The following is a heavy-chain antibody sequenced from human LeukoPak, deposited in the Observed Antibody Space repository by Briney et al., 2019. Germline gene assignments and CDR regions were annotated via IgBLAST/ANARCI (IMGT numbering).Heavy chain of an antibody. J-gene: IGHJ4*02. V-gene: IGHV4-39*01. Sequence: SETLSLTCTVSGGSISSSSYYWGWIRQPPGKGLEWIGSIYYSGSTYYNPSPKSRVTISVDTSKNQFSLKLSSVTAADTAVYYCATSREGTIDYWGQGTLVTVSS. CDR2: IYYSGST. D-gene: IGHD1-1*01. CDR1: GGSISSSSYY. CDR3: ATSREGTIDY.